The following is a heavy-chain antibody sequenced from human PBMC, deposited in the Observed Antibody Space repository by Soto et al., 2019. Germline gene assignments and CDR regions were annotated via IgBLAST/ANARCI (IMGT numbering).Heavy chain of an antibody. V-gene: IGHV4-30-2*01. J-gene: IGHJ5*02. Sequence: QLQLQESGSGLVKPSQTLSLTCAVSGGSISSGGYSWSWIRQPPGTGLEWIGFIYHSGSTYYNPSLNSPVTVSVVRSQNQGARSQSAVAAADTAVYDCSRGEVGATPVPFGWFDPWRQGILATVSS. CDR1: GGSISSGGYS. CDR3: SRGEVGATPVPFGWFDP. CDR2: IYHSGST. D-gene: IGHD1-26*01.